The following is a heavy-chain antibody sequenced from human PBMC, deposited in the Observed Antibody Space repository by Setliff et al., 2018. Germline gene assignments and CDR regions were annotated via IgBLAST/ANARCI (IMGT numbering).Heavy chain of an antibody. Sequence: SVKVSCKASGGTFSSYAISWVRRAPGQGLEWMGGIIPIFDTANYAQKFQDRVTITTDKSTSTAYMELSSLKSDDTAVYYCASGPPGPWVDSSGYYYDYWGQGTPVTVSS. J-gene: IGHJ4*02. D-gene: IGHD3-22*01. CDR1: GGTFSSYA. V-gene: IGHV1-69*05. CDR2: IIPIFDTA. CDR3: ASGPPGPWVDSSGYYYDY.